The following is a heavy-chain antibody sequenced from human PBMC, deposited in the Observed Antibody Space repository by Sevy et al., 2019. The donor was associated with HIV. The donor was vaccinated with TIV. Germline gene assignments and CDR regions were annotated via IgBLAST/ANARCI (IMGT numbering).Heavy chain of an antibody. CDR2: IWYDGSNK. Sequence: GGSLRLSCAASGFTFSMYGMHWVRQAPGKGLEWVALIWYDGSNKYYVDSVKGRFTISRDNPKNTLYLQMNSLRAEDTAVYYCARGRDYGNLDYWGQGTLVTVSS. D-gene: IGHD4-17*01. J-gene: IGHJ4*02. CDR3: ARGRDYGNLDY. CDR1: GFTFSMYG. V-gene: IGHV3-33*01.